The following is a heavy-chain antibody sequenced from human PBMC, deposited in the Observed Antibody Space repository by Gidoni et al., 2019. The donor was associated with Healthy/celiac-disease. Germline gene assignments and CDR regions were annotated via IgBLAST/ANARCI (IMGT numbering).Heavy chain of an antibody. J-gene: IGHJ5*02. V-gene: IGHV3-23*01. CDR3: AKSEYYYDSRSWFDP. Sequence: EVQLLESGGGLVQPGGSLRLSCAASGFTFRSYAMSWVRRAPGKGLEWVSAISGSGGSTYYADSVKGRFTISRDNSKNTLYLQMNSLRAEDTAVYYCAKSEYYYDSRSWFDPWGQGTLVTVSS. D-gene: IGHD3-22*01. CDR2: ISGSGGST. CDR1: GFTFRSYA.